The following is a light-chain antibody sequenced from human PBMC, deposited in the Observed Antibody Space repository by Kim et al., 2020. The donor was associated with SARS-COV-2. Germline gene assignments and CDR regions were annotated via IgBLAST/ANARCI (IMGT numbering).Light chain of an antibody. V-gene: IGLV2-8*01. CDR1: GRDVGGYEC. CDR3: SSYAGSNNLV. J-gene: IGLJ2*01. CDR2: GVT. Sequence: GQAVTICCTGTGRDVGGYECVSWYQQHPGKAPKLMICGVTKRPSGVPDRFSGAKSGNTASLTVSGLQAEDEADYYCSSYAGSNNLVFGGGTQLTVL.